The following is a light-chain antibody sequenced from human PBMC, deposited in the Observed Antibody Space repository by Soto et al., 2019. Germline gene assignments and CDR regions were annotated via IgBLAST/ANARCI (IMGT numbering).Light chain of an antibody. Sequence: DIQMTQSPSSLSASVGDRVIITCRASQSISSYLNWYQQKPGQAPKLLIYAASSLQSGIPTTFSGSGSGTEFTLTISSLHPEDFATEFCQQSYSTVTFGGGTKVEIK. CDR1: QSISSY. CDR3: QQSYSTVT. J-gene: IGKJ4*01. CDR2: AAS. V-gene: IGKV1-39*01.